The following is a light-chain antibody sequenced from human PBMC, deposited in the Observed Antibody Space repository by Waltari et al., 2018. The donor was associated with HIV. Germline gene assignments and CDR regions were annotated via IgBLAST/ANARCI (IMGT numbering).Light chain of an antibody. V-gene: IGKV3-11*01. Sequence: EIVLTQSPATLSLSPGERATLSCRASQSVSTYLAWYQKRPGQAPRLLIYDASNRATGIPARFSGSGSGTDFTLPISSLEPEDCAVYYGQHRKEWPPGATFGPGTKVDVK. J-gene: IGKJ3*01. CDR1: QSVSTY. CDR2: DAS. CDR3: QHRKEWPPGAT.